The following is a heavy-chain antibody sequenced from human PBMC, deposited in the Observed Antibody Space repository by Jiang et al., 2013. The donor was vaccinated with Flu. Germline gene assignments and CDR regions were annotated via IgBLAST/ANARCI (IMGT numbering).Heavy chain of an antibody. CDR2: LIPAFRTK. CDR3: VRGLPRELVSLDY. V-gene: IGHV1-69*01. D-gene: IGHD1-7*01. J-gene: IGHJ4*02. CDR1: EGTFSNYG. Sequence: SGAEVKTRGSSVKVSCKAFEGTFSNYGIFWVRQAPGHGLEFMGGLIPAFRTKTYAQRFLDRVTFTADDSATTAYMELHSLRSEDTAVYYCVRGLPRELVSLDYWGQGTLVTVSS.